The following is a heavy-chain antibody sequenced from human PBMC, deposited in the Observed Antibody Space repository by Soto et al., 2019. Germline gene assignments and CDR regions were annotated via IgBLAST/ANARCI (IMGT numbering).Heavy chain of an antibody. J-gene: IGHJ4*02. D-gene: IGHD6-25*01. V-gene: IGHV3-74*01. CDR2: INSDGSST. CDR1: GFTFSNYW. Sequence: GGSLRLSCAASGFTFSNYWMHWVRQVPGKGLVWVSRINSDGSSTSYADSVKGRFTISRDNARNSLYLQMNDLRDDDTAVYYCARDEGGSLDYWGQGTLVTVYS. CDR3: ARDEGGSLDY.